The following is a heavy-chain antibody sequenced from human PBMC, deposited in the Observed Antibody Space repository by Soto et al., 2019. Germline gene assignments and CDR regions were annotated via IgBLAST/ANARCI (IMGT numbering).Heavy chain of an antibody. CDR1: GDSMSCFY. Sequence: SETLSLTCTVSGDSMSCFYWSWIRQTPGKGLEWIGYINYGGSTTYYSPPLQSRVTISLDSYKNLFSLILSSVTAADSAVDLCARLRRDYFDYWGQGTQVTVSS. V-gene: IGHV4-59*01. J-gene: IGHJ4*02. D-gene: IGHD3-10*01. CDR2: INYGGST. CDR3: ARLRRDYFDY.